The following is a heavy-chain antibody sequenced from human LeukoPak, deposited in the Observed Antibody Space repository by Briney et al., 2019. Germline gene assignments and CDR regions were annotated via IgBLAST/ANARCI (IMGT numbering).Heavy chain of an antibody. D-gene: IGHD6-13*01. CDR1: GYTFTAYY. CDR3: ARDMWQQFDWFDP. CDR2: INPNTGDT. V-gene: IGHV1-2*02. J-gene: IGHJ5*02. Sequence: ASVKVSCKASGYTFTAYYMHWVRQAPGQGPEWMGWINPNTGDTNSAERFQGRVTMTRDSSISTAYLELSRLTSDDTAVYYCARDMWQQFDWFDPWGQGTLVTVSS.